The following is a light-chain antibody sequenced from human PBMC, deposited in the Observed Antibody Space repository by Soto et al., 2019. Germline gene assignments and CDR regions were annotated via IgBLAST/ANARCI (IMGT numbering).Light chain of an antibody. CDR3: QQYYTWPFT. J-gene: IGKJ3*01. V-gene: IGKV3-15*01. CDR2: GAS. Sequence: EIVMTQSPGTLSVSPGERATLSCRASQSVSSYLAWYQQKPGQAPRLVIYGASTRATGIPARFSGSGSGTEFTLTISSLQYEEYVVYYCQQYYTWPFTFGPGTKVDIK. CDR1: QSVSSY.